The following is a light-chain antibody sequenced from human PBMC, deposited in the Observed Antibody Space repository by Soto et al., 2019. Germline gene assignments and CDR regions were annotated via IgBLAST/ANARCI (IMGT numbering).Light chain of an antibody. J-gene: IGKJ2*01. Sequence: DIQMTQSPSSLSASVGDRVTITCRASQSISSYLNWYQQKPGKAPKLLIYAASSLQSGVPSRFSGSGSGTDFTLTISSLQPEDFAPYYCQQTYSTPYTFGQWTKLEIK. CDR3: QQTYSTPYT. CDR2: AAS. V-gene: IGKV1-39*01. CDR1: QSISSY.